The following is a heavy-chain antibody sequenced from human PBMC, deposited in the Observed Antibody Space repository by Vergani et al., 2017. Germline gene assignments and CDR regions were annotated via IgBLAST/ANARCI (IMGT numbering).Heavy chain of an antibody. Sequence: QVQLQQWGAGLLKPSETLSLTCAVYGGSFSGYYWSWIRQPPGKGLEWIGEINHSGSTNYNPSLKSRVTISVDTSKNQFSLKLSSVTAADTAVYYCARYDYGDYYFDYWGQGTLVTVSS. J-gene: IGHJ4*02. CDR2: INHSGST. V-gene: IGHV4-34*01. D-gene: IGHD4-17*01. CDR3: ARYDYGDYYFDY. CDR1: GGSFSGYY.